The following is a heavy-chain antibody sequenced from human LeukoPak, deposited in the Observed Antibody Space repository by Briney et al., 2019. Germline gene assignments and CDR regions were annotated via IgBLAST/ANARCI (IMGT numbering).Heavy chain of an antibody. CDR2: ISAYNGNT. CDR1: GYTFTSYG. D-gene: IGHD3-3*01. CDR3: ARDWGYDFWNGKKNYFDY. J-gene: IGHJ4*02. Sequence: ASVKVSCKASGYTFTSYGISWVRQAPGQGLEWMGWISAYNGNTNNAQKFQGRVTMTTDTSTSTAYMELRSLRSDDTAVYYCARDWGYDFWNGKKNYFDYWGQGTLVTVSS. V-gene: IGHV1-18*01.